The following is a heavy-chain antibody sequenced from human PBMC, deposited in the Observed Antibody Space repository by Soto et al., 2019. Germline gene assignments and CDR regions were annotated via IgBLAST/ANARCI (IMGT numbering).Heavy chain of an antibody. J-gene: IGHJ2*01. V-gene: IGHV3-23*01. CDR1: GFTFSSYA. D-gene: IGHD1-26*01. Sequence: GSLRLSCAASGFTFSSYAMSWVRQAPGKGLEWVSVISGSAVSAYYADSVKGRFTVSRDNSKNTPFLQVNSLRAEDTAIYFCAKAGGSRLWYFDLWGRGTLVTVSS. CDR2: ISGSAVSA. CDR3: AKAGGSRLWYFDL.